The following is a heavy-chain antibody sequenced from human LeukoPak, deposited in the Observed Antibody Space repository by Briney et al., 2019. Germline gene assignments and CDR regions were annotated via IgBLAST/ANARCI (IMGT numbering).Heavy chain of an antibody. CDR3: ASTGFDY. D-gene: IGHD3-10*01. V-gene: IGHV3-30*04. CDR1: GFTFSSYA. Sequence: GRSLRLSCAASGFTFSSYAMHWVRQAPGKGLKWVAVISYDGSNKYYADSVKGRFTISRDNSKNTLYLQMNSLRAEDTAVYYCASTGFDYWGQGTLVTVSS. J-gene: IGHJ4*02. CDR2: ISYDGSNK.